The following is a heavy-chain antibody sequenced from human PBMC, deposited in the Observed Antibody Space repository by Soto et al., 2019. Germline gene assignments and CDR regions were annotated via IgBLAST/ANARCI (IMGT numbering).Heavy chain of an antibody. CDR1: GFTFSVYY. J-gene: IGHJ6*02. V-gene: IGHV1-2*02. Sequence: ASVKVYCKASGFTFSVYYIYWGRQAPRQGLEWIGWINPNSGGTNNAQKFQGRVTMTRDTSTSTVYMELSALISDDTAVYYCARSLLDEYSSSWRSAYYGMDVWGQGTTVTVSS. CDR3: ARSLLDEYSSSWRSAYYGMDV. CDR2: INPNSGGT. D-gene: IGHD6-13*01.